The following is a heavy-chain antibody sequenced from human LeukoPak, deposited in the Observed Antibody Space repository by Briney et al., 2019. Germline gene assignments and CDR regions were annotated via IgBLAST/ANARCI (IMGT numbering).Heavy chain of an antibody. CDR1: GYGFTFQW. Sequence: GEALKIPCKASGYGFTFQWIAWVRQMPEKGLEWMGIIYPGDSDTRYSPSFQGQVTISADKSISTAYLQRSSLKASDTAMYYCARYNGYDSSPLDYWGQGTLVTVSS. D-gene: IGHD3-22*01. CDR3: ARYNGYDSSPLDY. CDR2: IYPGDSDT. V-gene: IGHV5-51*01. J-gene: IGHJ4*02.